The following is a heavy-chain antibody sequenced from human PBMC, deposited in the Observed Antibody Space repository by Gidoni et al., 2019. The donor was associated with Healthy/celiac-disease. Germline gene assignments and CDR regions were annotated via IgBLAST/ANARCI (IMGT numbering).Heavy chain of an antibody. Sequence: EVQLVESGGGLVKPGGSLSLSCAASGFTFSSYSMNWVRQAPGKGLEWVSSISSSSSYIYYADSVKGRFTISRDNAKNSLYLQMNSLRAEDTAVYYCARDLDSSGWPYWGQGTLVTVSS. CDR3: ARDLDSSGWPY. CDR1: GFTFSSYS. D-gene: IGHD6-19*01. CDR2: ISSSSSYI. J-gene: IGHJ4*02. V-gene: IGHV3-21*01.